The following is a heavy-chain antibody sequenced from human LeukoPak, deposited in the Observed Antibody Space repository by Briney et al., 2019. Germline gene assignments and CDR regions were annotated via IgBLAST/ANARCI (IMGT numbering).Heavy chain of an antibody. CDR2: IGSSSDTI. Sequence: GGSLRLSCAASGFTSSSYAMHWVRQAPGKGLDWVSCIGSSSDTIYYADSVKGRFTISRDNSKNTQYLQMNSLRAEDTAVYYCAKDDGRYCSSTSCYSISGIDYWGQGTLVTVSS. CDR1: GFTSSSYA. CDR3: AKDDGRYCSSTSCYSISGIDY. D-gene: IGHD2-2*01. J-gene: IGHJ4*02. V-gene: IGHV3-48*01.